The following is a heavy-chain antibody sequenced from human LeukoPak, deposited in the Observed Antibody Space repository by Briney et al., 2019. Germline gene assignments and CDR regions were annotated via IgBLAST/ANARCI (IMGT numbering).Heavy chain of an antibody. CDR1: GFTFSNAW. D-gene: IGHD3-22*01. V-gene: IGHV3-15*01. CDR3: TTYPTYYYDSSGYF. J-gene: IGHJ4*02. Sequence: PGGSLRLSCAASGFTFSNAWMSWVRQAPGKGLERVGRIKSKTDGGTTDYAAPVKGRFTISRDDSKNTLYLQMNSLKTEDTAVYYYTTYPTYYYDSSGYFWGQGTLVTVSS. CDR2: IKSKTDGGTT.